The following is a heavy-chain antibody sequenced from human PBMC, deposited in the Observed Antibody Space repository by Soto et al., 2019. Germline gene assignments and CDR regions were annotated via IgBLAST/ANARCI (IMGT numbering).Heavy chain of an antibody. J-gene: IGHJ4*02. CDR3: ARLYTGYEAFDY. Sequence: SETLSLTCSVSGGSINSGDYYWSWIRQSPGKGLEWIGYIYYSGSTYYNPSLKSRSTISIDTSKNQFFLDVDSVTAADTAVYYCARLYTGYEAFDYWGQGTLVTISS. V-gene: IGHV4-30-4*01. CDR1: GGSINSGDYY. CDR2: IYYSGST. D-gene: IGHD5-12*01.